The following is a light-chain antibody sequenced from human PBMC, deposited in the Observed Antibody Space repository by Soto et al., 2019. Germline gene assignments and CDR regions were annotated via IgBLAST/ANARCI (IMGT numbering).Light chain of an antibody. CDR3: QQRYNWPPAFT. Sequence: EIVLTQSPATLSLSPGERATLSCRASQSVSSYLAWYQQKPGQAPRLLIYDASNRATGISARFSGSGSGTDFTLTISSLEPEDFAVYYCQQRYNWPPAFTFGPGTKVDIK. V-gene: IGKV3-11*01. CDR2: DAS. J-gene: IGKJ3*01. CDR1: QSVSSY.